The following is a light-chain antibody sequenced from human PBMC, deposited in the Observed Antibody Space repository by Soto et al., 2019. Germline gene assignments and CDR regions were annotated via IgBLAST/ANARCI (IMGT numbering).Light chain of an antibody. CDR1: SSDVGGYNY. Sequence: QSALTQPASVSGSPGQSITISCTGTSSDVGGYNYVSWYQQHPGKAPKLMIYEVSNRPSGVSNRFSASKPGNTASLTISGLQPEDEADYYCSSYPSSSTRVFGGGTKLPVL. CDR3: SSYPSSSTRV. V-gene: IGLV2-14*01. CDR2: EVS. J-gene: IGLJ3*02.